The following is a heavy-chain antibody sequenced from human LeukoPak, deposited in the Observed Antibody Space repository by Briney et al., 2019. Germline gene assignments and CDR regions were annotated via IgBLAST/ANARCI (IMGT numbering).Heavy chain of an antibody. CDR1: GFTFSSYA. CDR2: ISYDGSNK. CDR3: AREGLWFGELLPQGPCYFDY. Sequence: PGRSLRLSCAASGFTFSSYAMHWVRQAPGKGLEWVAVISYDGSNKYYADSVKGRFTISRDNSKNTLYLQINSLRAEDTAVYYCAREGLWFGELLPQGPCYFDYWGQGTLVTVSS. J-gene: IGHJ4*02. D-gene: IGHD3-10*01. V-gene: IGHV3-30-3*01.